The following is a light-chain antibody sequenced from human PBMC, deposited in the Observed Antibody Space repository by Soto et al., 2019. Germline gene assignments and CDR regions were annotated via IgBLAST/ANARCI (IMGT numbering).Light chain of an antibody. CDR2: DVS. J-gene: IGLJ1*01. V-gene: IGLV2-14*01. Sequence: QSVLTQPASVSGSPGQSITLSCTGTSSDVGGYNYVSWYQQHPGKAPKLMIYDVSNRPSGVSNRFSGSKSGNTASLTISGLHAQDEADYYCSSYTSSRGVFGTGTKVTVL. CDR3: SSYTSSRGV. CDR1: SSDVGGYNY.